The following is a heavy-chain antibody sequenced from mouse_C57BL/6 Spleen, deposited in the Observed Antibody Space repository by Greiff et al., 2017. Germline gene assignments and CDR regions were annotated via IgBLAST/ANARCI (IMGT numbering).Heavy chain of an antibody. D-gene: IGHD2-5*01. CDR2: IYPGDGDT. CDR1: GYAFSSSW. CDR3: AREVTFPYIPFAY. Sequence: QVQLQQSGPELVKPGASVKISCKASGYAFSSSWMNWVKQRPGKGLEWIGRIYPGDGDTNYNGKFKGKATLTADKSSSTAYMQLSSLTSEDSAVYFCAREVTFPYIPFAYWGQGTLVTVSA. J-gene: IGHJ3*01. V-gene: IGHV1-82*01.